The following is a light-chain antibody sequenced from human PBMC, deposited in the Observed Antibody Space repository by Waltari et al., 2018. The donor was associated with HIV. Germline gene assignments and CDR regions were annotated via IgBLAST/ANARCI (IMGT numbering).Light chain of an antibody. J-gene: IGLJ2*01. CDR2: GKS. Sequence: SSELTQDPAVSVALGQTVRITCQGDSLTNYYASWYQQKPGQAPVIVIYGKSNRPSGIPERFAGSGSGNTATLTITGAQAEDEADYYCNSRDTTGNHVVFGGGTKLTVL. V-gene: IGLV3-19*01. CDR3: NSRDTTGNHVV. CDR1: SLTNYY.